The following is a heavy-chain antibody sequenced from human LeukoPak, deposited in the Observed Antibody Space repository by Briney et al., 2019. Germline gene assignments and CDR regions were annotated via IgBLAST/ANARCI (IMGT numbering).Heavy chain of an antibody. CDR1: GGTFSSYG. CDR2: TIPILGTA. CDR3: AREGQDTAMVPNGMDV. V-gene: IGHV1-69*01. J-gene: IGHJ6*02. Sequence: SVKVSCKASGGTFSSYGISWVRQAPGQGLEWMGGTIPILGTANYAQKFQGRVTIAADESTSTAYMELSSLRSEDTAVYYCAREGQDTAMVPNGMDVWGQGTTVTVSS. D-gene: IGHD5-18*01.